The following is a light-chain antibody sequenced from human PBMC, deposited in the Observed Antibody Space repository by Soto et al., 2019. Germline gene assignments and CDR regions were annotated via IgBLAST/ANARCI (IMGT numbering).Light chain of an antibody. Sequence: SAPTPPAPLFGSPGQSITISCTGNSSDVDGYNFVSWYQHHPGKAPKLIIYDVSNRPSGVSSRFSGFKSGNTASLTVSGLQAEDEDDYYCTSYTTSFTYVFGTGTKVTVL. CDR1: SSDVDGYNF. V-gene: IGLV2-14*03. CDR3: TSYTTSFTYV. J-gene: IGLJ1*01. CDR2: DVS.